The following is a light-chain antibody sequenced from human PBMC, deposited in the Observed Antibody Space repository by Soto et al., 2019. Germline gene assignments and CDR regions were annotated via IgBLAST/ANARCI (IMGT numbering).Light chain of an antibody. CDR2: DAS. J-gene: IGKJ4*01. Sequence: VLTQSPATLSLSPGERATLSCRASQSVNTYLAWYQQRPGQAPRLLIYDASNRAAGIPARFSGSGSGTDFTLTISSLEPEDFAVYYCQQRQNWPPLTFGGGSVVGSN. CDR3: QQRQNWPPLT. V-gene: IGKV3-11*01. CDR1: QSVNTY.